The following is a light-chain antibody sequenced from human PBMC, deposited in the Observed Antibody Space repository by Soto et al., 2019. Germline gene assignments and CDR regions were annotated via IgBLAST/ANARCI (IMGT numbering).Light chain of an antibody. CDR3: QQRSIWPRT. J-gene: IGKJ4*01. V-gene: IGKV3-11*01. CDR1: QSINTF. Sequence: EVLLTQSPATLSVSPGESVTLSCRASQSINTFLAWYQQKPGQAPRLLIYDASSRAAGVPARFSGRGSGTDFTLTINRLEPEDFAVYHCQQRSIWPRTFGGGTRVE. CDR2: DAS.